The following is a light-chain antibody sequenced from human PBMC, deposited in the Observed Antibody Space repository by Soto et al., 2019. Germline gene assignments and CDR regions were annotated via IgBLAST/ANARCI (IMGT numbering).Light chain of an antibody. Sequence: EIVLTQSPATLPLSPGERATLSCRASQSVSSYLAWYQQKPGQAPRLLIYDASNRATGIPARFSGSGSGTDFTLTSGSLEPEDFAVYYCQQRSNWPVTFGQGTKVEIK. V-gene: IGKV3-11*01. J-gene: IGKJ1*01. CDR1: QSVSSY. CDR3: QQRSNWPVT. CDR2: DAS.